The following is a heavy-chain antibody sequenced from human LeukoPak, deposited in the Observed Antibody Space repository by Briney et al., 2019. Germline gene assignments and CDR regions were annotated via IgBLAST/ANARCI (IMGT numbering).Heavy chain of an antibody. CDR2: IYHSGST. D-gene: IGHD3-10*01. CDR3: ASVRFEEGPN. CDR1: GGSISSNSYY. V-gene: IGHV4-39*01. J-gene: IGHJ4*02. Sequence: SETLSLTCTVSGGSISSNSYYWGWIRQPPGKGLEWIGSIYHSGSTYYNPSLKSRVTISVDTSKNQFSLTLTSVTAADTAVYYCASVRFEEGPNWGQGTQVTVSS.